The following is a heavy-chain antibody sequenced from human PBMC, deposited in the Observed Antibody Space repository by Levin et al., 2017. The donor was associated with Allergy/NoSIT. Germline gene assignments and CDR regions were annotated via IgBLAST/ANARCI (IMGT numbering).Heavy chain of an antibody. CDR3: AKCSVRYYYYMDV. Sequence: GESLNISCAASGFTFSNYAMSWVRQAPGKGLESVSAMSGSGGSTYNADSVKGRVTISRDNSKNTLYLQMNSLRAEDTAVYYCAKCSVRYYYYMDVWGKGTTVTVSS. V-gene: IGHV3-23*01. J-gene: IGHJ6*03. D-gene: IGHD4-17*01. CDR2: MSGSGGST. CDR1: GFTFSNYA.